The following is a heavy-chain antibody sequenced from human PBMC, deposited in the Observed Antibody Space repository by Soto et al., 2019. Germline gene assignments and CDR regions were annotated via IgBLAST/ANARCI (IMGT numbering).Heavy chain of an antibody. CDR1: DGSISNFY. Sequence: LSLTCTVSDGSISNFYWSWIRQPPGKGLEWIGYISSSGNTNYNPSLKSRVSISVDTSKNQFSLNLTSVTAADTAVYYCARAPMVLTRSYFDSWGQGTPVTVFS. V-gene: IGHV4-59*01. J-gene: IGHJ4*02. D-gene: IGHD3-22*01. CDR2: ISSSGNT. CDR3: ARAPMVLTRSYFDS.